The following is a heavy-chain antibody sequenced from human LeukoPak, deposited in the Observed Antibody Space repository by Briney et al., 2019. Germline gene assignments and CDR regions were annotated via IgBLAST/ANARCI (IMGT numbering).Heavy chain of an antibody. D-gene: IGHD3/OR15-3a*01. CDR1: GFTVRSNY. J-gene: IGHJ4*02. CDR3: ARDQFAFGLFAY. Sequence: PGGFLRLSCAASGFTVRSNYMGWGRQAPGKGLGGGSVIYSGGSTYYADSVKGRFTISRDSSKKTLYLQMNSPRAEDTAVYYCARDQFAFGLFAYWGQGTLVTVSS. CDR2: IYSGGST. V-gene: IGHV3-53*01.